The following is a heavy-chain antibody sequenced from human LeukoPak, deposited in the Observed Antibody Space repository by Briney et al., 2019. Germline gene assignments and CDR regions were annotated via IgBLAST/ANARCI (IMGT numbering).Heavy chain of an antibody. CDR1: GFTFSSYG. CDR3: ARGRENGAYVSRVLDY. Sequence: PGRSLRLSCAASGFTFSSYGMHWVRQAPGKGLEWVAVIWYDGSNKYYADSVKGRFTISRDNSKNTLYLQMNSLRAEDTAVYYCARGRENGAYVSRVLDYWGQGILVTVSS. D-gene: IGHD2-8*01. J-gene: IGHJ4*02. V-gene: IGHV3-33*01. CDR2: IWYDGSNK.